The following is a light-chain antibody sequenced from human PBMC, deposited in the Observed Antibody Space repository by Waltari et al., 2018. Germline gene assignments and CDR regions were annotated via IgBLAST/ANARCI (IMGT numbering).Light chain of an antibody. CDR3: QKYGTLPAT. CDR2: DAS. Sequence: EIVLTQSPGTLSLSPGEGATLSCKPSQRVSSYLPWYQQKLGQAPTLLIYDASIRASGIPDRLSGSGSGTDLSHTISRLEAEDCAVYYCQKYGTLPATFGQGNKVQMK. CDR1: QRVSSY. J-gene: IGKJ1*01. V-gene: IGKV3-20*01.